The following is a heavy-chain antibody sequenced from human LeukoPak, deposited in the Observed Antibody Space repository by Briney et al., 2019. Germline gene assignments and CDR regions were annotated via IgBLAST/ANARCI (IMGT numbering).Heavy chain of an antibody. CDR3: AKEQWLGSVFGY. Sequence: PGGSLRLSCAASGFTFSSYSMNWVRQAPGKGLEWVSYISSSSSTIYYADSVEGRFTISRDNAKNSLYLQMNSLRAEDTAVYYCAKEQWLGSVFGYWGQGTLVTVSS. CDR2: ISSSSSTI. J-gene: IGHJ4*02. D-gene: IGHD6-19*01. CDR1: GFTFSSYS. V-gene: IGHV3-48*01.